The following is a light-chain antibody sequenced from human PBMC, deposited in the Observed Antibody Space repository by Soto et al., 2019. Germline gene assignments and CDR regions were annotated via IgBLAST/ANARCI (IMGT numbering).Light chain of an antibody. CDR3: SSYTSSSTRV. V-gene: IGLV2-14*01. Sequence: QSVLTQPASGSGSPGQSITISCTGTSSDVGGYNYVSWYQQHPGKAPKLMIYDVSNRPSGVSNRFSGSKSGNTASLTISGLQAEDEADYYCSSYTSSSTRVFGTGTKVTAL. J-gene: IGLJ1*01. CDR2: DVS. CDR1: SSDVGGYNY.